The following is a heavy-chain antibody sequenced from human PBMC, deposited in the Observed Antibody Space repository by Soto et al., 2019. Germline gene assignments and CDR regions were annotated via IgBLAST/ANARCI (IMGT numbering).Heavy chain of an antibody. CDR2: IIPIFGTA. V-gene: IGHV1-69*13. Sequence: GASVKVSCKASGGTFSSYAISWVRQAPGQGLEWMGGIIPIFGTANYAQKFQGRVTITADESTSTAYMELSSLRSEDTAVYYCARGGLCSSSSNNYYYYGMDVWGQGTTVTVSS. CDR1: GGTFSSYA. J-gene: IGHJ6*02. D-gene: IGHD6-6*01. CDR3: ARGGLCSSSSNNYYYYGMDV.